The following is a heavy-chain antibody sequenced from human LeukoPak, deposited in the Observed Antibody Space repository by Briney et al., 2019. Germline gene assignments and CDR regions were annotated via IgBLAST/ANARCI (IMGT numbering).Heavy chain of an antibody. CDR2: IYTSGST. D-gene: IGHD1-26*01. CDR3: ARDSPEVGATNPFDY. J-gene: IGHJ4*02. CDR1: GGSISSYY. Sequence: SETLSLTCTVSGGSISSYYWSWIRQPAGKGLEWIGRIYTSGSTNYNPSLKSRVTMSVDTSKNQFSLKLSSVIAADTAVYYCARDSPEVGATNPFDYWGQGTLVTVSS. V-gene: IGHV4-4*07.